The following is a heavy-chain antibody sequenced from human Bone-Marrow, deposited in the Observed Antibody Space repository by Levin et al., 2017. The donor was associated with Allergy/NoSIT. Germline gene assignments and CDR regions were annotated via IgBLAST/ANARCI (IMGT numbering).Heavy chain of an antibody. V-gene: IGHV3-21*01. CDR3: ARPNSAYYGMDV. D-gene: IGHD3-10*01. J-gene: IGHJ6*02. Sequence: RSGGSLRLSCAASGFTFSSYSINWVRQAPGKGLEWVSSISSSSNYIYYADSVKGRFTVSRDNAKNSLYLQMNSLRAEDTAVYYCARPNSAYYGMDVWGQGTTVTVSS. CDR2: ISSSSNYI. CDR1: GFTFSSYS.